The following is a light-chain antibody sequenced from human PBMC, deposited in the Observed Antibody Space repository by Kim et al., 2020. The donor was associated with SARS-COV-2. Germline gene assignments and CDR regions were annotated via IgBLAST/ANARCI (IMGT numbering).Light chain of an antibody. CDR2: GGS. J-gene: IGKJ3*01. CDR1: QDIGTG. CDR3: LQEYNFPFS. V-gene: IGKV1-6*01. Sequence: AIQMTQSPSSLSASVGDRVTITCRASQDIGTGLAWYQQNPGKAPKLLIYGGSTLQSGVPSRFSGSGSGTDFTLTISSLQPEDFATYYCLQEYNFPFSFGPGTKVDIK.